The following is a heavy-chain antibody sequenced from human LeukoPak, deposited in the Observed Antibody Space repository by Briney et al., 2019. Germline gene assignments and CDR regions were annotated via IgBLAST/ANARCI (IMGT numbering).Heavy chain of an antibody. CDR1: GFTFSSFS. V-gene: IGHV3-48*04. CDR2: ISSSSSTI. D-gene: IGHD3-10*01. Sequence: GGSLRLSCAASGFTFSSFSMNWVRQAPGKGLEWVSYISSSSSTIYYADSVKGRFTISRDNAKNSLYLQMNSLRAEDTGVYYCARDMIRGIPDYIDYWGQGNLVTLSS. J-gene: IGHJ4*02. CDR3: ARDMIRGIPDYIDY.